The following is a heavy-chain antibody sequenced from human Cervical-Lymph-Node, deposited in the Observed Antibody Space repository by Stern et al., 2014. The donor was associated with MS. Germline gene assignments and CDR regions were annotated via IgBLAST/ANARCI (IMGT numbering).Heavy chain of an antibody. Sequence: EVQLVESGPEVKRPGESLKISCQASGYTFTSYWIGWVRQMPGKGLEWIAIIFPGGSDIRYSPSFQGQVTISADKSSSTAYLQWKNRKASDTAIYYCARQRYLDYWGQGTLVTVSS. CDR1: GYTFTSYW. V-gene: IGHV5-51*01. J-gene: IGHJ4*02. CDR3: ARQRYLDY. CDR2: IFPGGSDI.